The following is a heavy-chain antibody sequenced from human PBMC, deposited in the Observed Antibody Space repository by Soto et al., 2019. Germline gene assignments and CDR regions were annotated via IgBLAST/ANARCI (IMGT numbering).Heavy chain of an antibody. Sequence: ASVKVSCKASGYTFTSYGISWVRQAPGQGLEWMGWISAYNGNTNYAQKLQGRVTMTTDTSTSTAYMELRSLRSDHTAVYYCARDPYYDFWSGYWRRIGSLVGFDTWGHGTLVTVS. J-gene: IGHJ5*01. CDR2: ISAYNGNT. CDR1: GYTFTSYG. CDR3: ARDPYYDFWSGYWRRIGSLVGFDT. V-gene: IGHV1-18*01. D-gene: IGHD3-3*01.